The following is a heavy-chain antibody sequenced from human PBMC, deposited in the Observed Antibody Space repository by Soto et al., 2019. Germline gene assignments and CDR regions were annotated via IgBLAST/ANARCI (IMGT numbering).Heavy chain of an antibody. D-gene: IGHD3-10*01. V-gene: IGHV4-59*08. J-gene: IGHJ4*02. CDR2: IYYSGST. CDR1: GGSISSYY. Sequence: SETLSLTCTVSGGSISSYYWSWIRQPPGKGLEWIGYIYYSGSTNYNPSLKSRVTISVDTSKNQFSLKLSSVTAADTAVYYCARHPGKGAYYFDYWGQGTLVTVSS. CDR3: ARHPGKGAYYFDY.